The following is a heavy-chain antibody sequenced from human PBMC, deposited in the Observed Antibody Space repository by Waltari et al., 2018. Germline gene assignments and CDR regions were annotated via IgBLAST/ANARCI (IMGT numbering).Heavy chain of an antibody. J-gene: IGHJ4*02. Sequence: WSGVRQSPDKGLEWIGQVHRNGRTNYNPSLASRAIVSLDSSMNQFSLRILSATAADTAIYYCARDLGRGLFLDSWGQGTLVTVSP. D-gene: IGHD2-15*01. V-gene: IGHV4-4*02. CDR2: VHRNGRT. CDR3: ARDLGRGLFLDS.